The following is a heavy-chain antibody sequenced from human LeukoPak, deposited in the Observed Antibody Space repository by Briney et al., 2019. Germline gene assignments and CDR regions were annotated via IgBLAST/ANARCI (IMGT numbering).Heavy chain of an antibody. CDR1: GFSFSTYA. J-gene: IGHJ4*02. CDR3: ARDSLISIVIVDSAPSDY. D-gene: IGHD2-21*01. V-gene: IGHV3-23*01. CDR2: ISGSGGST. Sequence: GGSLRLSCAASGFSFSTYAMSWVRQAPGKGLEWVSAISGSGGSTYYADSVKGRFTISRDNSKNTLYLQMNSLRAEDTAVYYCARDSLISIVIVDSAPSDYWGQGTLVTVSS.